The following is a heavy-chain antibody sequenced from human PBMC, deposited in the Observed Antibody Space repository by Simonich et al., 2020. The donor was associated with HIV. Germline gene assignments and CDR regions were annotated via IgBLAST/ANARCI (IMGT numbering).Heavy chain of an antibody. J-gene: IGHJ4*02. CDR1: GGSFSSYY. CDR2: INHSGSN. Sequence: QVQLQQWGAGLLKPSETLSLTCAVYGGSFSSYYWNWFRQPPGKGLGWLGEINHSGSNNYNPSLKSRGTISVDTSKNQFARKLNSVTAADTAVYYGGRRPIRGYYDGSGYGDYWGQGTLVTVSS. V-gene: IGHV4-34*01. D-gene: IGHD3-22*01. CDR3: GRRPIRGYYDGSGYGDY.